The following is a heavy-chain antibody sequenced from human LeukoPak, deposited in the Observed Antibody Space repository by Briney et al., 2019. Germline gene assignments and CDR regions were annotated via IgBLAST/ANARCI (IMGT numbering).Heavy chain of an antibody. V-gene: IGHV4-4*08. J-gene: IGHJ5*02. CDR2: ISASGGT. D-gene: IGHD6-19*01. CDR3: ARSPHNSAWYEKWFDP. Sequence: PSETLSLTCTASGGSISTYYWSWIRQPPGKGLEWIADISASGGTNYNPSLESRVTVSMDSSKNQFSLKLSSVTAADTAVFYCARSPHNSAWYEKWFDPWGQGTLVTVSS. CDR1: GGSISTYY.